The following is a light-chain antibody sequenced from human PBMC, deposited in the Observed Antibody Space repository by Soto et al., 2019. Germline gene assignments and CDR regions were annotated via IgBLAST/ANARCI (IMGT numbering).Light chain of an antibody. CDR3: QQYGSSPGT. V-gene: IGKV3-20*01. Sequence: EIVLTQSPATLSLSPGERATLSCRASQSVSNSYLAWYQQKPGQAPRLLIYGASYRATGIPDRFSGSGSGTDFTLTINRLEPEDFAVYYCQQYGSSPGTFGQGTKVDIK. CDR1: QSVSNSY. CDR2: GAS. J-gene: IGKJ1*01.